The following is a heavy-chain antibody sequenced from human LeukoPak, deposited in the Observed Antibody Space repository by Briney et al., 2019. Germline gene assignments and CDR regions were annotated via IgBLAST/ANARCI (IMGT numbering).Heavy chain of an antibody. Sequence: PGESLKISCAASGFTFSSYGMHWVRQAPGKGLEWVAVIWYDGSNKYYADSVKGRFTISRDNSKNTLYLQMNSLRAEDTAVYYCAKDLRGYSLGVDYWGQGTLVTVSS. CDR3: AKDLRGYSLGVDY. V-gene: IGHV3-33*06. CDR1: GFTFSSYG. D-gene: IGHD5-18*01. J-gene: IGHJ4*02. CDR2: IWYDGSNK.